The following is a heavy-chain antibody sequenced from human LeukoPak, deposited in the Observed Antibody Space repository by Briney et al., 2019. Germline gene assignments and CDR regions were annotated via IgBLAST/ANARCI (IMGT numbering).Heavy chain of an antibody. CDR2: IIPIFGTA. Sequence: VASVKVSCKASGGTFSSYAISWVRQAPGQGLEWMGGIIPIFGTANYAQKFQGRVTITADESTSTAYMELSSLRSEDTAVYYCARAARSLSWFDPWGQGTLVTVSS. CDR3: ARAARSLSWFDP. CDR1: GGTFSSYA. V-gene: IGHV1-69*13. D-gene: IGHD3-3*01. J-gene: IGHJ5*02.